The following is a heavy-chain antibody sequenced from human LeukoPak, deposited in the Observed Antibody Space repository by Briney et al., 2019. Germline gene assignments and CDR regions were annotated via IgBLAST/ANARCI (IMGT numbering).Heavy chain of an antibody. Sequence: SETLSLTCTVSGGPISSYYWSWIRQPPGKGLEWIGDIYYSGSTNYNPSLKSRVTISVDTSKNQFSLKLSSVTAADTAVYYCARAYYGGNSGFLDYWGQGTLVTVSS. CDR2: IYYSGST. J-gene: IGHJ4*02. D-gene: IGHD4-23*01. V-gene: IGHV4-59*01. CDR3: ARAYYGGNSGFLDY. CDR1: GGPISSYY.